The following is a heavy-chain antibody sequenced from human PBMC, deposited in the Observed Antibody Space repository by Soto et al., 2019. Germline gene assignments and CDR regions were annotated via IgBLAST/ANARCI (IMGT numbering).Heavy chain of an antibody. CDR1: AFKFSDYY. Sequence: QVHLVESGGGLVKPGGSLRLSCAASAFKFSDYYMSWIRQAPGKGLEWVSYISSNSSSIYYADSVKGRFTISRANAKNSLYLQMNSLRAEDTAVYYCARHYDILTGYSTEFDFWGQGTLVTASS. J-gene: IGHJ4*02. V-gene: IGHV3-11*01. D-gene: IGHD3-9*01. CDR3: ARHYDILTGYSTEFDF. CDR2: ISSNSSSI.